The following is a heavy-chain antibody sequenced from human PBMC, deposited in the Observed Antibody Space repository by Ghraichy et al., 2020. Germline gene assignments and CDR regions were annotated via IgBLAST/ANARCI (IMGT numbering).Heavy chain of an antibody. D-gene: IGHD3-22*01. CDR3: ARERPGWLLRAFVSRGTFDY. CDR2: ISSSSSYI. J-gene: IGHJ4*02. V-gene: IGHV3-21*01. Sequence: GESLNISCAASGFTFSSYSMDWVRQAPGKGLEWVSSISSSSSYIYYADSVKGRFTISRDNAKNSLYLQMNSLRAEDTAVYYCARERPGWLLRAFVSRGTFDYWGQGTLVTVSS. CDR1: GFTFSSYS.